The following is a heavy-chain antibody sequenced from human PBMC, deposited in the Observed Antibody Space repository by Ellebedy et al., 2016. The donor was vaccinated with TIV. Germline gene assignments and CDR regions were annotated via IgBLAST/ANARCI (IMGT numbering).Heavy chain of an antibody. CDR1: GFSFDDYS. V-gene: IGHV3-43*01. CDR3: AKDTAGTGWYGGVD. Sequence: GESLKISCAASGFSFDDYSMHWLRQVPGKGLEWVSLITCDGGVTDYADSVKGRFTISRDNNKNSLYLQMNILRTEDTALYFCAKDTAGTGWYGGVDWGQGTLVTVSS. D-gene: IGHD6-19*01. J-gene: IGHJ4*02. CDR2: ITCDGGVT.